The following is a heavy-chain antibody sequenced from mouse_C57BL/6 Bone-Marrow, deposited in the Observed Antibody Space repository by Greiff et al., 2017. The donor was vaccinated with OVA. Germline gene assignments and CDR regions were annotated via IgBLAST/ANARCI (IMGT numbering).Heavy chain of an antibody. V-gene: IGHV6-3*01. Sequence: DVKLVESGGGLVQPGGSMKLSCVASGFTFSNYWMNWVRQAPEKGLEWVAQIRLKCNNYATHYTESVKGRFSISRDDSKSSVYLQMNNLRAEDTGVYYCTGPHYYDLYAMDYWGQGTSVTVSS. J-gene: IGHJ4*01. CDR2: IRLKCNNYAT. D-gene: IGHD1-2*01. CDR1: GFTFSNYW. CDR3: TGPHYYDLYAMDY.